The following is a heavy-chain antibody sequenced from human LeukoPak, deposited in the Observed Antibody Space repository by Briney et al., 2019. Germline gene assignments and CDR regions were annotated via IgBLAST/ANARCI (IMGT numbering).Heavy chain of an antibody. CDR3: ARDSGITTIPQD. CDR2: INPNSGGT. J-gene: IGHJ4*02. D-gene: IGHD3-22*01. V-gene: IGHV1-2*02. CDR1: GYTFTGYY. Sequence: VASVKVSCKASGYTFTGYYMHWVRQAPGQGLEWMGWINPNSGGTNYAQKFQGRVTMTRDTSISTAYMELSRLRSDDTAVYYCARDSGITTIPQDWGQGTLVTVSS.